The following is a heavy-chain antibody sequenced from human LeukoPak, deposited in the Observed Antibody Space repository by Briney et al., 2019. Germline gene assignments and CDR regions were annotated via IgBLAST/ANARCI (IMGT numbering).Heavy chain of an antibody. Sequence: GASVKVSCKASGYTFTSYDINWVRQATGQGLEWMGWMNPNSGNTGYAQKFQGRVTMTRNTSISTAYMELSSLRSEDTAVYYCARVFRTNGSGSRGSFGYWGQGTLVTVSS. CDR3: ARVFRTNGSGSRGSFGY. CDR1: GYTFTSYD. D-gene: IGHD3-10*01. V-gene: IGHV1-8*01. J-gene: IGHJ4*02. CDR2: MNPNSGNT.